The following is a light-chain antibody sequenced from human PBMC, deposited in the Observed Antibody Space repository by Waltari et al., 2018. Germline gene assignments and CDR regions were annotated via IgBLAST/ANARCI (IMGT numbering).Light chain of an antibody. V-gene: IGLV3-25*03. Sequence: SDELTQPPSVSVSPGQTANITSTGAVLPKEYSYWYQQKPGQAPKVVIYKDNERPSGIPERFSGSSLGTTVTLTISGVQAEDEADYYCQSTDTTGTCVVFGGGTKLTVL. CDR1: VLPKEY. J-gene: IGLJ2*01. CDR3: QSTDTTGTCVV. CDR2: KDN.